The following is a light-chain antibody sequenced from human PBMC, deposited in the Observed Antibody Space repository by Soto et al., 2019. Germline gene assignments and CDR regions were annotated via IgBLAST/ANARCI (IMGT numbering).Light chain of an antibody. CDR1: QSLGDN. CDR3: HQYNNWPPWT. J-gene: IGKJ1*01. CDR2: RAS. V-gene: IGKV3-15*01. Sequence: EIWMTHSPATLAVSPGDTATLSCRSSQSLGDNLAWYQQKPGQAPRLLIFRASSRAKGVPARFSASGSGTEFTLTISGLQSEDFAVYYCHQYNNWPPWTFGPGTMV.